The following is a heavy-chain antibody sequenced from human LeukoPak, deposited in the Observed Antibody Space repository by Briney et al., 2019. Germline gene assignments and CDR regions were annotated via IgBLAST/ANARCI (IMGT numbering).Heavy chain of an antibody. CDR1: GFTFSSYA. V-gene: IGHV3-7*01. CDR2: INADGSER. Sequence: PGGSLRLFCAASGFTFSSYAMSWVRQAPGKGLEWVAHINADGSERDSVDSGTGRFTISKDNAKNSVYLQLSSLRAEDTARYYCARGHYGLDIWGQGTMVTVSS. J-gene: IGHJ3*02. CDR3: ARGHYGLDI. D-gene: IGHD4-17*01.